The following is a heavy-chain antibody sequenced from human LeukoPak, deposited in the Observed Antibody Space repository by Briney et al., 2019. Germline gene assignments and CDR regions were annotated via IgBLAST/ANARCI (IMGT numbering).Heavy chain of an antibody. J-gene: IGHJ4*02. CDR3: ASTSGWYEPIDY. V-gene: IGHV3-33*01. Sequence: GGSLRLSCASSGFTFSSYGMHGVGRAPAKGGEWGAFRWYEGNNKYYADSVKVRFTISRDKSKNTLYLQMNSLRAEDTAVYYCASTSGWYEPIDYWGQGTLVTVSS. CDR2: RWYEGNNK. D-gene: IGHD6-19*01. CDR1: GFTFSSYG.